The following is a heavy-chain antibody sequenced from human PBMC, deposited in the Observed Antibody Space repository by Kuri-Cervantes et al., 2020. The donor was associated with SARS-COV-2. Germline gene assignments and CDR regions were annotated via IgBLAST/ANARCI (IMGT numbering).Heavy chain of an antibody. CDR3: AKGGCSSTSCPYYYYYYMDV. CDR2: ISYDGSNK. V-gene: IGHV3-30*01. CDR1: GFTFSSYA. D-gene: IGHD2-2*01. J-gene: IGHJ6*03. Sequence: GGSLRLSCAASGFTFSSYAMHWVRQAPGKGLEWVAVISYDGSNKYYADSVKGRFTISRDNSKNTLYLQMNSLRAEDTAVYYCAKGGCSSTSCPYYYYYYMDVWGKGTTVTVSS.